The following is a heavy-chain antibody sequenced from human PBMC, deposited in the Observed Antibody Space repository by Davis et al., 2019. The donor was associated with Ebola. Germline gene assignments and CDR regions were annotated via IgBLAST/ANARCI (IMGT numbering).Heavy chain of an antibody. CDR2: IYHSGST. V-gene: IGHV4-30-2*01. CDR3: ARLDSSGYYYFDY. J-gene: IGHJ4*02. D-gene: IGHD3-22*01. Sequence: PSETLSLTCAVSGGSISSGGYSWSWIRQPPGKGLEWIGYIYHSGSTYYNPSLKSRVTISVDRSKNQFSLKLSSVTAADTAVYYCARLDSSGYYYFDYWGQGTLVTVSS. CDR1: GGSISSGGYS.